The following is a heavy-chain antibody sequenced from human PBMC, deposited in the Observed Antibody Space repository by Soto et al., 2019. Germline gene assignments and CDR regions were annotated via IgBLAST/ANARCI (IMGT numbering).Heavy chain of an antibody. J-gene: IGHJ5*02. D-gene: IGHD3-16*02. Sequence: QVQLQESGPGLVKPSQTLSLTCTVSGGSISSGGYYWSWIRQHPGKGLEWIGYIYYSGSTYYNPSLKSRVTISVDTSKNQFSLKLSSVTAADTAVYYCARGASDYVWGSYRSGWFDPWGQGTLVTVSS. V-gene: IGHV4-31*03. CDR1: GGSISSGGYY. CDR3: ARGASDYVWGSYRSGWFDP. CDR2: IYYSGST.